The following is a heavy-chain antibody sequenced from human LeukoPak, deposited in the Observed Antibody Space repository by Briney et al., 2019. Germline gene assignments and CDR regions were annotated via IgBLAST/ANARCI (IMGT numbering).Heavy chain of an antibody. CDR3: ARGAPGSSGWFYAYDI. Sequence: GGSLRLSCAASGFTFRSYWMHWVRQAPGKGPVWVSRINTDGSSTNYADSVMGRFTISRDNAKDTMYLQMNSLRADDTAVYYCARGAPGSSGWFYAYDIWGQGTMVTVSS. CDR2: INTDGSST. D-gene: IGHD6-19*01. V-gene: IGHV3-74*01. CDR1: GFTFRSYW. J-gene: IGHJ3*02.